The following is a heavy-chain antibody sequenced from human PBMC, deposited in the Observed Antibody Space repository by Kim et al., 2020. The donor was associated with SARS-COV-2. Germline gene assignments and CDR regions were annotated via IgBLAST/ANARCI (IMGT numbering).Heavy chain of an antibody. CDR3: ARGGSSWSNWFDP. J-gene: IGHJ5*02. D-gene: IGHD6-13*01. Sequence: GYAQQFQGRVTMTRNTSISTGYMELSSLRSDDTAVYYCARGGSSWSNWFDPWGQGAQVTVSS. V-gene: IGHV1-8*01.